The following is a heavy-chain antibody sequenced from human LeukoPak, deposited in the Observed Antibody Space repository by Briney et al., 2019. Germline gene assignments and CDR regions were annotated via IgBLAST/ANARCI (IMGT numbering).Heavy chain of an antibody. CDR2: IWYDGSNK. Sequence: PGRSLRLSCAASGFTFSSYAMHWVRQAPGKGLEWVAVIWYDGSNKYYADSVKGRFTISRDNSKNTLYLQMNSLRAEDTAVYYCAGIGPTVTTLYYYYGMDVWGQGTTVTVSS. D-gene: IGHD4-17*01. CDR3: AGIGPTVTTLYYYYGMDV. V-gene: IGHV3-33*08. J-gene: IGHJ6*02. CDR1: GFTFSSYA.